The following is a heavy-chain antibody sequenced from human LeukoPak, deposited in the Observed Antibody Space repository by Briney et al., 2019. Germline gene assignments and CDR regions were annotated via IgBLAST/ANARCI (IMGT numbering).Heavy chain of an antibody. J-gene: IGHJ6*03. CDR2: IYWNDDK. CDR3: AHSRSLGYYYYYYMDV. CDR1: GFSLSTSGVG. Sequence: SGPTLVNPTQTLTLTCTFSGFSLSTSGVGVGWIRQPPGKALEWLALIYWNDDKRYSPSLKSRLTITKDTSKNQVVLTITNMDPVDTATYYCAHSRSLGYYYYYYMDVWGKGTTVTVSS. V-gene: IGHV2-5*01.